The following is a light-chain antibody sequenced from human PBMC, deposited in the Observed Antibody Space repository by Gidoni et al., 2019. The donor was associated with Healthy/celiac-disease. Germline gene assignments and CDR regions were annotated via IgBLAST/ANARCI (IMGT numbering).Light chain of an antibody. CDR1: QDISNY. J-gene: IGKJ4*01. CDR2: DAS. CDR3: QQYDNLWLT. V-gene: IGKV1-33*01. Sequence: DIQMTQSPSSLSASVGDRVTITCQASQDISNYLNWYHQKPGKAHKLLIYDASNLETGVPSRFSGSGSGTDFTFTISSLQPEDIATYYCQQYDNLWLTFGGGTKVEIK.